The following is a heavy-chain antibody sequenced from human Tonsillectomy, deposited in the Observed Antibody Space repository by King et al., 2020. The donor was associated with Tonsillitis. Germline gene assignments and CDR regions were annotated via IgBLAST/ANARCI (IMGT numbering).Heavy chain of an antibody. CDR1: GYTFTGYY. CDR2: INPNSGGT. J-gene: IGHJ6*03. CDR3: ERSSSPRVYYYYYMDD. D-gene: IGHD6-6*01. V-gene: IGHV1-2*02. Sequence: VQLVESGAEVKKPGASVKVSCKASGYTFTGYYMHWVRQAPGQGLEWMGWINPNSGGTNYAQKFQGRVTMTRDTSISTAYMELSRLRSDDTAVDYCERSSSPRVYYYYYMDDWGKGTTVTVSS.